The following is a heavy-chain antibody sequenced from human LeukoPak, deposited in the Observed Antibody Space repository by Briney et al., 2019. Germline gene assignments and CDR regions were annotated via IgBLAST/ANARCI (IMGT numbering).Heavy chain of an antibody. CDR3: ARGGGMSSSWYFHRYYYMDV. J-gene: IGHJ6*03. CDR1: GGSISSSSYY. V-gene: IGHV4-39*07. D-gene: IGHD6-13*01. CDR2: IYYSGST. Sequence: SETLSLTCTVSGGSISSSSYYWGWIRQPPGKGLEWIGSIYYSGSTYYNPSLKSRVTISVDTSKNQFSLKLSSVTAADTAVYYCARGGGMSSSWYFHRYYYMDVWGKGTTVTVSS.